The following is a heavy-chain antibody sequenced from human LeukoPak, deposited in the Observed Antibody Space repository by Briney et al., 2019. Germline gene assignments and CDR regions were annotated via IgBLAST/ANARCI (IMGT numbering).Heavy chain of an antibody. CDR3: ARGNRPYCSSTSCYRSNWFDP. V-gene: IGHV4-34*01. CDR1: GGSFTGYY. D-gene: IGHD2-2*01. Sequence: PSETLSLTCAVYGGSFTGYYWSWIRQPQGKGLEWIGEINHSGSTNYNPSLKSRVTISVDTSKNQFSLKLSSVTAADTAVYYCARGNRPYCSSTSCYRSNWFDPWGQGTLVTVSS. CDR2: INHSGST. J-gene: IGHJ5*02.